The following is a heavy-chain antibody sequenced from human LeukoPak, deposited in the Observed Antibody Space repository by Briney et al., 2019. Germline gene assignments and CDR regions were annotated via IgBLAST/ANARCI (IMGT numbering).Heavy chain of an antibody. J-gene: IGHJ4*02. Sequence: GGSLRLSCAASGFTFSSYGMHWVRQAPGKGLEWVAFIGYDGSNKYYADSVKGRFTISRDNSKDTLYLQMNSLRAEDTAVYYCAKDSSSWFDYWGQGNLVTVSS. CDR1: GFTFSSYG. V-gene: IGHV3-30*02. D-gene: IGHD6-13*01. CDR3: AKDSSSWFDY. CDR2: IGYDGSNK.